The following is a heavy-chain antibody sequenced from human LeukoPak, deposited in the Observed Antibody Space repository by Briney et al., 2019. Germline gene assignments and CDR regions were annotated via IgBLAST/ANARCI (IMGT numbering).Heavy chain of an antibody. Sequence: ASVKVSCKASGYTFTSYYMHWVRQAPGQGLEWMGIINPSGGSTIYAQMFQGTVTMTSATSTSPVYMELSSLRSEDTAVYYCARDISVSYPPTYWGQGTLVTVSS. J-gene: IGHJ4*02. CDR2: INPSGGST. V-gene: IGHV1-46*01. D-gene: IGHD1-26*01. CDR1: GYTFTSYY. CDR3: ARDISVSYPPTY.